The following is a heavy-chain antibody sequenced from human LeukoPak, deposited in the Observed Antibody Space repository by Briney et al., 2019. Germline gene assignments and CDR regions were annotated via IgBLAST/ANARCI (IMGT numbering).Heavy chain of an antibody. CDR1: GFTFSSYS. Sequence: GGSLRLSCAASGFTFSSYSMNWVRQAPGKGLEWVSSISSSSSYIYYADSVKGRFTISRDNAKNSLYLQMNSLRAEDTAVYYCARDASGSGSYVRSFDYWGQGTLVTVSS. V-gene: IGHV3-21*01. D-gene: IGHD3-10*01. CDR2: ISSSSSYI. CDR3: ARDASGSGSYVRSFDY. J-gene: IGHJ4*02.